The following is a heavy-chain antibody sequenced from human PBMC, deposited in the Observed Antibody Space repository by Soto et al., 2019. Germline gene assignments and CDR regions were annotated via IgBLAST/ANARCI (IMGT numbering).Heavy chain of an antibody. CDR3: ARDRATVTYFDY. CDR2: IYYSGST. J-gene: IGHJ4*02. Sequence: PSETLSLTCIVSGGAISSGGYYWSWIRQHPGKGLEWIGYIYYSGSTYYNPSLKSRVTISVDTSKNQFSLKLSSVTAADTAVYYCARDRATVTYFDYWAQGTLVTVSS. D-gene: IGHD4-17*01. V-gene: IGHV4-31*03. CDR1: GGAISSGGYY.